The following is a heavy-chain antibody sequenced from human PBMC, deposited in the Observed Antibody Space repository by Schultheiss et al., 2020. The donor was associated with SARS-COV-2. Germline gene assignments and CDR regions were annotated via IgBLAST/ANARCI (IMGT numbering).Heavy chain of an antibody. Sequence: SETLSLTCIVSGGSIRSYYWSWIRQPPGKGLEWIGYIYYSGSTNYNPSLKSRVTISVDTSKNQFSLKLSSVTAADTAVYYCARLDSSHDAFDIWGQGTMVTVSS. CDR3: ARLDSSHDAFDI. V-gene: IGHV4-59*12. CDR1: GGSIRSYY. J-gene: IGHJ3*02. D-gene: IGHD6-19*01. CDR2: IYYSGST.